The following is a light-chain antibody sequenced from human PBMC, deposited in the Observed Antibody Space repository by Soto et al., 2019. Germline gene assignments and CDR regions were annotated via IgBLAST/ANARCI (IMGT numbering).Light chain of an antibody. CDR2: DAS. Sequence: VLTQSPVTLSLSPWEIATLSCIASQSVSSSYLAWYQRRPGQAPRLRIYDASTRAAGIPDRFSGSGSGTDFTLTITRLEPEDSAVYFCQQYTGPPTTFGQGTRLEIK. CDR3: QQYTGPPTT. J-gene: IGKJ5*01. V-gene: IGKV3-20*01. CDR1: QSVSSSY.